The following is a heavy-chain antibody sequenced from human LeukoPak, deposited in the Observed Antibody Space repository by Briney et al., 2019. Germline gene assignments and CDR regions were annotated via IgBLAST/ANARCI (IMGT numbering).Heavy chain of an antibody. J-gene: IGHJ4*02. CDR2: INHSGST. CDR3: ARGRIVASTNFDY. CDR1: GGSFSGYY. V-gene: IGHV4-34*01. Sequence: SETLSLTCAVYGGSFSGYYWSWIRQPPGKGLEWIGEINHSGSTNYNPSLKSRVTISVDASKNQFSLKLSSVTAADTAVYYCARGRIVASTNFDYWGQGTLVTVSS. D-gene: IGHD5-12*01.